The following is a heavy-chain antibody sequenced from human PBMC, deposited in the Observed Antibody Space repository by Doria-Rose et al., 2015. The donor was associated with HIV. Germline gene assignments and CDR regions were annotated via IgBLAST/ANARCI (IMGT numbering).Heavy chain of an antibody. Sequence: QVQLVQSGAEVKKPGASVRVSCKASGYTFTRYAMHWVRQAPGQRPEWMGWINVDNGTREYSQKFRSRLTITRDTSASTVYMELSSMSSDDTAVYYCAKDRVRVVQAATTLDFWGQGTLVTVSS. CDR2: INVDNGTR. CDR1: GYTFTRYA. J-gene: IGHJ4*02. CDR3: AKDRVRVVQAATTLDF. V-gene: IGHV1-3*01. D-gene: IGHD2-2*01.